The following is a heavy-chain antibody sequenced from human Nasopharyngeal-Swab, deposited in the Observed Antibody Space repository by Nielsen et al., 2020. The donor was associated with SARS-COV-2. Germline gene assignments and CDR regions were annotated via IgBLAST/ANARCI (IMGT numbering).Heavy chain of an antibody. Sequence: GESLKISCAASGFTFSSYAMHWVRQAPGKGLEWVAVISYDGSNKYYADSVKGRFTISRDNSKNTLYLQMNSLRAEDTAVYYCAIDGPSTYYYYGMDVWGQGTTVTVSS. V-gene: IGHV3-30*04. CDR3: AIDGPSTYYYYGMDV. D-gene: IGHD5/OR15-5a*01. J-gene: IGHJ6*02. CDR2: ISYDGSNK. CDR1: GFTFSSYA.